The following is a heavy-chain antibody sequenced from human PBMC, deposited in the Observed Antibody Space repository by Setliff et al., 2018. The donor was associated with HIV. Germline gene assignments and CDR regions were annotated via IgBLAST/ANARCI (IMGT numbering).Heavy chain of an antibody. CDR1: GYTLAEIS. CDR3: ATITFYYDSSGSQNKKSYFFDY. J-gene: IGHJ4*02. D-gene: IGHD3-22*01. Sequence: GASVKVSCKVSGYTLAEISMHWVRQAPGKGLEWMGGFDPEDGEKVYAQRFQGTVTMTEETSTDTAYMELTSLTSEDTAVYYCATITFYYDSSGSQNKKSYFFDYWGQGTLVTVSS. V-gene: IGHV1-24*01. CDR2: FDPEDGEK.